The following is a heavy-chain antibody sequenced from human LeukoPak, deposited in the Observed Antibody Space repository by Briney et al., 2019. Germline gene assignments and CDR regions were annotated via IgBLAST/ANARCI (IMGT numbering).Heavy chain of an antibody. V-gene: IGHV3-73*01. CDR2: IRSKANSYAT. CDR1: GFTFSGSA. Sequence: GGSLRLSCAASGFTFSGSAMHWVRQASGKGLESVGRIRSKANSYATAYAASVKGRFTISRDDSKNTAYLQMNSLKTEDTAVYYCTRQTLTGYPDYWGQGTLVTVSS. D-gene: IGHD3-9*01. CDR3: TRQTLTGYPDY. J-gene: IGHJ4*02.